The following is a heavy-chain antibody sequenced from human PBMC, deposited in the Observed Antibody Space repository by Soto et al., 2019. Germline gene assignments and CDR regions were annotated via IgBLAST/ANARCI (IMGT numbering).Heavy chain of an antibody. CDR2: INAGNGNT. V-gene: IGHV1-3*01. CDR3: ARDYRLFGQQLVYFDP. J-gene: IGHJ5*02. CDR1: GYTFTSYA. Sequence: ASVKVSCKASGYTFTSYAMHWVRQAPGQRLEWMGWINAGNGNTKYSQKFQGRVTITRDTSTSTAYMELSSLRSEDTAVYYCARDYRLFGQQLVYFDPWGQGTLVTVSS. D-gene: IGHD6-13*01.